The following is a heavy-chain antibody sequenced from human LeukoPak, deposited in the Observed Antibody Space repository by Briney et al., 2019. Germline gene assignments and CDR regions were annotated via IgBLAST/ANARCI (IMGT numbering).Heavy chain of an antibody. J-gene: IGHJ4*02. CDR2: ISSSGSTI. CDR1: GFTFSSYE. Sequence: GGSLRLSCAASGFTFSSYEMNWVRQAPGKGLEWVSYISSSGSTIYYADSVKGRFTISRDNSKNTLYLQMNSLRPEATAVYYCARSERWLAGDFDYWGQGTLVTVSS. V-gene: IGHV3-48*03. CDR3: ARSERWLAGDFDY. D-gene: IGHD6-19*01.